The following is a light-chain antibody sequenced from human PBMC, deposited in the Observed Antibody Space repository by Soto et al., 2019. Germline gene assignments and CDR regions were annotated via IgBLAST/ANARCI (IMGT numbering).Light chain of an antibody. CDR3: CSYTTTSTFV. Sequence: QSALTQPASVSGSPGQSITISSTGTRSDVGGYDYVSWYQQHPGKVPKLMIFEVFRRPSGISDRFSGSKSGNTASLTISGLQAEDEADYYCCSYTTTSTFVFGGGTKVTVL. CDR1: RSDVGGYDY. J-gene: IGLJ2*01. V-gene: IGLV2-14*03. CDR2: EVF.